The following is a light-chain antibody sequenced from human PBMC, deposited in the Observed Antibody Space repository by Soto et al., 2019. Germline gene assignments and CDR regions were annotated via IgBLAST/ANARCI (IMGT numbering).Light chain of an antibody. CDR2: GAS. CDR3: QQYSSFSRT. Sequence: EIVMTQSPATLSVSPGERVTLSCRASQSVSNNYLAWYQQKPGQAPRLLIYGASNRATGIPDRFSGSGSGTEFSLTISSLQPDDFATFYCQQYSSFSRTFGQGTKVDIK. J-gene: IGKJ1*01. CDR1: QSVSNN. V-gene: IGKV3D-15*01.